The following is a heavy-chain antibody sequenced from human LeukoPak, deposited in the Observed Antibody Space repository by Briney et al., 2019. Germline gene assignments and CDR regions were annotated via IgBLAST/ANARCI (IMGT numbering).Heavy chain of an antibody. CDR2: ISYDGSNK. D-gene: IGHD5-18*01. J-gene: IGHJ6*02. Sequence: GGSLRLSCAASGFTFSSYAMHRVRQAPGKGLEWVAVISYDGSNKYYADSVKGRFTISRDNSKNTLYLQMNSLRAEDTAVYYCARVGTAMAPYYYYGMDVWGQGTTVTVSS. V-gene: IGHV3-30*04. CDR1: GFTFSSYA. CDR3: ARVGTAMAPYYYYGMDV.